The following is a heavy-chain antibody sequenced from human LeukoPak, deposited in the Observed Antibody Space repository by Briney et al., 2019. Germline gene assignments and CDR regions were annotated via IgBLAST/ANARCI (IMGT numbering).Heavy chain of an antibody. J-gene: IGHJ4*02. CDR1: GFTFSSYW. V-gene: IGHV3-74*01. CDR2: INSDGSST. CDR3: AKGSITIFGVVRYYFDY. D-gene: IGHD3-3*01. Sequence: GGSLRLSCAASGFTFSSYWMHWVRQAPGKGLVWVSRINSDGSSTSYADSVKGRFTISRDNAKNTLYLQMNSLRAEDTAVYYCAKGSITIFGVVRYYFDYWGQGTLVTVSS.